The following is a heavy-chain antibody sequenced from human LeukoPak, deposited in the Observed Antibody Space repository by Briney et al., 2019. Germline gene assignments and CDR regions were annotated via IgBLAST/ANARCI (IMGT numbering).Heavy chain of an antibody. D-gene: IGHD2-2*01. V-gene: IGHV4-34*01. CDR2: INHSGST. Sequence: SETLSLTCAVYGGSFSGYYWSWIRQPPGKGLEWIGEINHSGSTNYSPSLKSRVTISVDTSKNQFSLKLSSVTAADTAVYYCARVGHNCSSTSCYDYWGQGTLVTVSS. CDR1: GGSFSGYY. CDR3: ARVGHNCSSTSCYDY. J-gene: IGHJ4*02.